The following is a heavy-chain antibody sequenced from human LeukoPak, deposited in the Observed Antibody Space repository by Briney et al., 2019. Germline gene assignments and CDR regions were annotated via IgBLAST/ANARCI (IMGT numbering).Heavy chain of an antibody. CDR3: ARNGYYYDSGGYYGYYMDV. CDR1: GFTVSSNY. CDR2: IYSGGST. D-gene: IGHD3-22*01. V-gene: IGHV3-53*01. J-gene: IGHJ6*03. Sequence: GGSLRLSCAASGFTVSSNYMSWVRQAPGKGLEWVSVIYSGGSTYYADSVKGRFTISRDNSKNTLYLQMNSLRAEDTAVYYYARNGYYYDSGGYYGYYMDVWGKGTTVTVSS.